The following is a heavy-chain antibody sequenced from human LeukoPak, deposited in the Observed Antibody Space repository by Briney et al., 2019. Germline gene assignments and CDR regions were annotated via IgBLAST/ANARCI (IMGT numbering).Heavy chain of an antibody. CDR3: ARDAGYGYWVVDY. V-gene: IGHV3-7*01. CDR2: MNLGGSAK. J-gene: IGHJ4*02. CDR1: GFTFSSYW. Sequence: GGSLRLSCAASGFTFSSYWINWVRQTPGKGLEWVAHMNLGGSAKYYADSVKGRFTISRDNAKNSLYLQMNSLRAEDTAVYYCARDAGYGYWVVDYWGQGTLVTVSS. D-gene: IGHD5-18*01.